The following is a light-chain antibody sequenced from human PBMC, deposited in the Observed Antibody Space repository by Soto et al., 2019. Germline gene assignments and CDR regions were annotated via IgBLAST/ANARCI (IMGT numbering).Light chain of an antibody. Sequence: EIVMTQSPATLSVSLGERATLSCRASQSVSSNLAWYQQKPGQAPRLLIYRSSTRATGIPARFSGSGSGTEFTLTISSLQSEDFAVYYCQHYNNWPPWTSGQGTKVEVK. J-gene: IGKJ1*01. CDR3: QHYNNWPPWT. CDR1: QSVSSN. V-gene: IGKV3-15*01. CDR2: RSS.